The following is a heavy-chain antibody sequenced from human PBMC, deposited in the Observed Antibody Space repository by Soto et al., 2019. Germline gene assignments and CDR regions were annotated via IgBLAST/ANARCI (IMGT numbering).Heavy chain of an antibody. J-gene: IGHJ6*02. CDR2: IIPILGIA. V-gene: IGHV1-69*02. CDR1: GGTFSSYT. D-gene: IGHD1-26*01. CDR3: ARWELLPNYYYGMDV. Sequence: QVQLVQSGAEVKKPGSSVKVSCKASGGTFSSYTISWVRQAPGQGLEWMGRIIPILGIANYAQKFQGRVTITADKSTSTAYMELSSLRSEDTAVYYCARWELLPNYYYGMDVWGQGTTVTVSS.